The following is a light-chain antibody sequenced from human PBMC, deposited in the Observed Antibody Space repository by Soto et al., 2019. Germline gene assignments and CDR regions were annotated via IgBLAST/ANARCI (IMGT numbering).Light chain of an antibody. CDR3: QRYNSYPWT. Sequence: DIQMTQSPSTLSASVGDRVTITCRASQSISSWLAWYQQKPGKAPKLLIYDASSLESGVPSRFSGSGSGTEFTLTISSLQPDDFATDSCQRYNSYPWTLGQGTKVDIK. J-gene: IGKJ1*01. CDR1: QSISSW. CDR2: DAS. V-gene: IGKV1-5*01.